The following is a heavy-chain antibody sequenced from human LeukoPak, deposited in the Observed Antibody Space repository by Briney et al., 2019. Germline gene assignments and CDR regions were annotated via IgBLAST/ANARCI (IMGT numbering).Heavy chain of an antibody. J-gene: IGHJ6*03. D-gene: IGHD2/OR15-2a*01. CDR2: ITDSGDST. Sequence: GGSLRLPCAASGFTFRSYAMNWVRQAPGKGLEWVSAITDSGDSTYYVDSVKGRFTISRDNSKNTLYLEMSSLRVEDTAVYYCAKPKNIRDYYYMNAWGNGTTVMVSS. CDR3: AKPKNIRDYYYMNA. V-gene: IGHV3-23*01. CDR1: GFTFRSYA.